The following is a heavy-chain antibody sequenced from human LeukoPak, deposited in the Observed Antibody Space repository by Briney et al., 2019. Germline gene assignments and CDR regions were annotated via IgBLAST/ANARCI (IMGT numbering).Heavy chain of an antibody. D-gene: IGHD5-18*01. V-gene: IGHV4-59*01. CDR3: ARDKQPGDY. Sequence: SETLSLTCTVSGGSISGYYWNWIRQPPGKGLEWIGYISYPGSADYNPSLKSRVTISVDTSKNQFSLKVTSLTAADTAVYYCARDKQPGDYWGQGTLVTVSS. J-gene: IGHJ4*02. CDR2: ISYPGSA. CDR1: GGSISGYY.